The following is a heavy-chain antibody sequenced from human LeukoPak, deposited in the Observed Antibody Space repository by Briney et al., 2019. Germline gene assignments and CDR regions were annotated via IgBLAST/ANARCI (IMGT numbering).Heavy chain of an antibody. J-gene: IGHJ4*02. CDR3: ARLWFGELPHDY. D-gene: IGHD3-10*01. CDR2: ISAYNGNT. Sequence: GASVKVSCKASGYTFTSYGISWVRQAPGQGLEWMGWISAYNGNTDYAQKLQGRVTMATDTSTSTAYMELRSLRSDDTAVYYCARLWFGELPHDYWGQGTLVTVSS. CDR1: GYTFTSYG. V-gene: IGHV1-18*04.